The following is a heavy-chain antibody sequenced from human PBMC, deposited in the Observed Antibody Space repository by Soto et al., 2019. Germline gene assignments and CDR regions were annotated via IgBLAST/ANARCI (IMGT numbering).Heavy chain of an antibody. CDR3: ASLFQQGYYYYGMDV. CDR2: INSDGSST. D-gene: IGHD2-21*01. J-gene: IGHJ6*02. Sequence: GGSLRLSCAASGFTFSSYWMHWDRQAPGKGLVWVSRINSDGSSTSYADSVKGRFTISRDNAKNTLYLQMNSLRAEDTAVYYCASLFQQGYYYYGMDVWGQGTTVTVSS. V-gene: IGHV3-74*01. CDR1: GFTFSSYW.